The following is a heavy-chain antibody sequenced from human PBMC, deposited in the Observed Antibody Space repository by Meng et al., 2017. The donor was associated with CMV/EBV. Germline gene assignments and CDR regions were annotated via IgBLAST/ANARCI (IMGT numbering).Heavy chain of an antibody. CDR3: VRSSGWSLFDY. Sequence: QVQLVQSGAEMKTPGASVKVSCTTSGFTFSDYYIHWVRQAPGQGLEWMGWVNSNNDATNYARKYQGRVSMTRDTSISTARMELSRLMSDDTAVYYCVRSSGWSLFDYWGQGTLVTVSS. CDR2: VNSNNDAT. D-gene: IGHD6-19*01. V-gene: IGHV1-2*02. CDR1: GFTFSDYY. J-gene: IGHJ4*02.